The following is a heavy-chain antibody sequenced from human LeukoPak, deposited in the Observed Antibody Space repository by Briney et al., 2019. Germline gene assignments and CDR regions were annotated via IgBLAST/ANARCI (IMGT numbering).Heavy chain of an antibody. J-gene: IGHJ4*02. D-gene: IGHD3-10*01. CDR1: GFTFDDYG. V-gene: IGHV3-9*01. Sequence: GGSLRLSCAASGFTFDDYGMSWVRQAPGKGLEWVSGISWNSGSIGYADSVKGRFTISRDNAKNSLYLQMNSLRAEDTALYYCAKGGFGELLISSGFDYWGQGTLVTVSS. CDR3: AKGGFGELLISSGFDY. CDR2: ISWNSGSI.